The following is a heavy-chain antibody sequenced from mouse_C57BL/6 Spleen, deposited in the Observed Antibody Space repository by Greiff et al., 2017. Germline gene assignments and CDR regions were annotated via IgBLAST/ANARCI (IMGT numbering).Heavy chain of an antibody. D-gene: IGHD2-4*01. J-gene: IGHJ3*01. CDR1: GFTINDYY. V-gene: IGHV14-1*01. CDR2: IDPEDGDT. CDR3: TTHYDYDDAFAY. Sequence: VQLQQSGAELVRPGASVKLSCTASGFTINDYYMHWVKQRPEQGLEWIGRIDPEDGDTEYAPKFQGKATMTADTSSNTAYLQLSSLTSEDTAVYYCTTHYDYDDAFAYWGQGTLVTVSA.